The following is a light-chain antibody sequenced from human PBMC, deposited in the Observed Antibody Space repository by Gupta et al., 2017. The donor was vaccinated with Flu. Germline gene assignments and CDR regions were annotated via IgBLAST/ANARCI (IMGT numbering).Light chain of an antibody. J-gene: IGLJ1*01. Sequence: QSAPTQPRSVSGSPGQSCPIPCTGSSNDVGGSNRVSWYQQRPAKAPKLILYDDTERPSGVPDRFSGSKSGNTASLTISGLQADDEADYYCSSHAGRVTWVFGTGTTVTVL. CDR1: SNDVGGSNR. V-gene: IGLV2-11*01. CDR2: DDT. CDR3: SSHAGRVTWV.